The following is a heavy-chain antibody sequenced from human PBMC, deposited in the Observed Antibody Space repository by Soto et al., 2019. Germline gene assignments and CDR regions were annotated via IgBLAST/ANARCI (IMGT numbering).Heavy chain of an antibody. D-gene: IGHD3-10*01. J-gene: IGHJ4*02. V-gene: IGHV3-23*01. CDR1: GFTFSSYA. CDR2: ISGSGGST. Sequence: RRLSCAASGFTFSSYAMSWVRQAPGKGLEWVSAISGSGGSTYYADSVKGRFTISRDNSKNTLYLQMNSLRAEDTAVYYCAKDRPSAIGSGSYYTPRFYFDYWGQGTLVTVSS. CDR3: AKDRPSAIGSGSYYTPRFYFDY.